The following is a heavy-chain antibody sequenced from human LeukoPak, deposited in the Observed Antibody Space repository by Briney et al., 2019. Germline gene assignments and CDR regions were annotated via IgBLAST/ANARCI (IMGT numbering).Heavy chain of an antibody. D-gene: IGHD2-15*01. CDR3: ARVLCSGGSCYSGFGL. V-gene: IGHV7-4-1*02. CDR1: GYTFTSYA. CDR2: INTNTGNP. Sequence: GASVKVSCKASGYTFTSYAMNWVRQAPGQGLEWMGWINTNTGNPTYAQGFTGRFVFSLDTSVSTAYLQISSLKAEDTAVYYCARVLCSGGSCYSGFGLWGQGTLVTVSS. J-gene: IGHJ4*02.